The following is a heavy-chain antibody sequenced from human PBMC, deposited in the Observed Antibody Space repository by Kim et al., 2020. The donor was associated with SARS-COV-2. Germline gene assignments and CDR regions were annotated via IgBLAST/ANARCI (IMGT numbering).Heavy chain of an antibody. J-gene: IGHJ4*02. Sequence: GGSLRLSCAASGFTFSRHEMNWVRQAPGKRLEWVSYITENGRTIYYADSVKGRFTISRDNAKSSLYLQMNSLRDEDTAVYYCARGKSVDAYWGQGTLVTV. V-gene: IGHV3-48*03. CDR2: ITENGRTI. D-gene: IGHD2-8*01. CDR3: ARGKSVDAY. CDR1: GFTFSRHE.